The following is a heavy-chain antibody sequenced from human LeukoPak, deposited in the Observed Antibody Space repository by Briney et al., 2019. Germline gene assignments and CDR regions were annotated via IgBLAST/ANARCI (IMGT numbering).Heavy chain of an antibody. CDR1: GFTFSSYA. CDR3: AKISYDSSGYYYLDY. D-gene: IGHD3-22*01. CDR2: ISGSGGST. V-gene: IGHV3-23*01. J-gene: IGHJ4*02. Sequence: PGGSLRLPCAASGFTFSSYAMSCVRQAPGKGLEWVSAISGSGGSTYYADSVKGRFTISRDNSKNTLYLQMNSLRAEDTAVYYCAKISYDSSGYYYLDYWGQGTLVTVSS.